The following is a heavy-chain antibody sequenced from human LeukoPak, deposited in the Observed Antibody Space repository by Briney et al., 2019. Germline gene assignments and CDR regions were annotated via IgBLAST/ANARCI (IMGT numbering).Heavy chain of an antibody. CDR2: INHSGST. V-gene: IGHV4-34*01. CDR1: GGSFSGYY. D-gene: IGHD2-21*02. CDR3: ARSVVVTAIGGLTPSSVPNYFDY. Sequence: PSETLSLTCAVYGGSFSGYYWSWIRQPPGKGLEWIGEINHSGSTNYNPSLKSRVTISVDTAKNQFSLKLSAVTAADTALYYCARSVVVTAIGGLTPSSVPNYFDYWGQGTLVTVSS. J-gene: IGHJ4*02.